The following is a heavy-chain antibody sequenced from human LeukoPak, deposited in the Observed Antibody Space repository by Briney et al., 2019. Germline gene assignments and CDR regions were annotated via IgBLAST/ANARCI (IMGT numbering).Heavy chain of an antibody. V-gene: IGHV4-59*01. CDR3: ARQSISGSSLSYFDY. Sequence: PSETLSLTCTVSGVSISSYYRSWIRQPPGKGLEWIGNIYGSGGTNYNPSLMSRATISVDTSKNQYSLKLSSVTAADTAVYYCARQSISGSSLSYFDYGGQGTLVNVSS. CDR2: IYGSGGT. CDR1: GVSISSYY. J-gene: IGHJ4*02. D-gene: IGHD3-22*01.